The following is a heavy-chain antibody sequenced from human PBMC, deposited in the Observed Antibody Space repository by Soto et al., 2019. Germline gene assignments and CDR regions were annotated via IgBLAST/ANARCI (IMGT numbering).Heavy chain of an antibody. Sequence: PGGSLRLSCAASGFTFSNARMSWVRQAPGKGLEGVFRIKSKTDGGKTDYAAPVKGRFTISRDDSKNTLYLQMKSLKTADTAVYYCPRHIVVVPAAKDHYYYGMDXWGQGTTVTVS. CDR2: IKSKTDGGKT. J-gene: IGHJ6*02. D-gene: IGHD2-2*01. V-gene: IGHV3-15*01. CDR3: PRHIVVVPAAKDHYYYGMDX. CDR1: GFTFSNAR.